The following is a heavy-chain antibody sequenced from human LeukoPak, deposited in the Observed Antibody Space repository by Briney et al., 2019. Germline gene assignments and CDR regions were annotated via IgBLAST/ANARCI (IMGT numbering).Heavy chain of an antibody. CDR1: GGSISSYY. Sequence: PSETLSLTRTVSGGSISSYYWSWIRQPPGKGLEWIGYIYYSGSTNYNPSLKSRVTISVDTSKNQFSLKLSSVTAADTAVYYCARANLYYYYGMDVWGQGTTVTVSS. CDR3: ARANLYYYYGMDV. J-gene: IGHJ6*02. V-gene: IGHV4-59*01. CDR2: IYYSGST.